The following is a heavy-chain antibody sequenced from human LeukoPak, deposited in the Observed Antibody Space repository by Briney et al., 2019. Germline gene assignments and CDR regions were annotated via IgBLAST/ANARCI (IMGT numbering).Heavy chain of an antibody. Sequence: GGSLSLSCAAAGFIFSKYSMSWVRQAPGKGLEWVSYISSSSSSIYYADSVKGRFTISRDNAKNSLFLQLDSLRVEDTAVYYCARELMVRGVTDYWGQGTLVTVSS. J-gene: IGHJ4*02. CDR3: ARELMVRGVTDY. CDR2: ISSSSSSI. CDR1: GFIFSKYS. D-gene: IGHD3-10*01. V-gene: IGHV3-48*01.